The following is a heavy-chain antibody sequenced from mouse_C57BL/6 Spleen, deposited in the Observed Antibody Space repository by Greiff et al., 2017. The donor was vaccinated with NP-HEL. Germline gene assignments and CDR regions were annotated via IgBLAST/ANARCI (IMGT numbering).Heavy chain of an antibody. D-gene: IGHD2-1*01. J-gene: IGHJ2*01. V-gene: IGHV5-4*01. CDR2: ISDGGSYT. Sequence: EVQLVESGGGLVKPGGSLKLSCAASGFTFSSYALSWVRQTPEKRLEWVATISDGGSYTYYPANVKGRFTISRDNAKNNLYLQMSHLKAEDTAIYYCARGIYDGKICDYWGQGTTLTVCS. CDR3: ARGIYDGKICDY. CDR1: GFTFSSYA.